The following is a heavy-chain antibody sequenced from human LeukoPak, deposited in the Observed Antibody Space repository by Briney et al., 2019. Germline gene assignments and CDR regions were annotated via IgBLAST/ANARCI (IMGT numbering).Heavy chain of an antibody. CDR2: ISAYNGNT. V-gene: IGHV1-18*01. J-gene: IGHJ4*02. CDR1: GYTFTSYG. CDR3: ARGWDYGDYGDYFDY. Sequence: ASVKVSCKASGYTFTSYGISWVRQAPGQGLEWMGWISAYNGNTNYAQKLQGRVTMTTDTSTSTAYMELRSLRSDDTAVYYCARGWDYGDYGDYFDYWGQGILVTVSS. D-gene: IGHD4-17*01.